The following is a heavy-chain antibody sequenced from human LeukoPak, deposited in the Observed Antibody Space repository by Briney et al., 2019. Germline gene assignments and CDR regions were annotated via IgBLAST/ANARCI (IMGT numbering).Heavy chain of an antibody. D-gene: IGHD5-24*01. Sequence: GGSLRLSCAASGFTFSSYAMSWVRQAPGKGLEWVSAISGGGGSTYYADSVRGRFTISRDNSKNTLYLQMNSLRGEDTAVYYCAKGGYNYFDYWGQGTLVTVSS. CDR1: GFTFSSYA. J-gene: IGHJ4*02. V-gene: IGHV3-23*01. CDR3: AKGGYNYFDY. CDR2: ISGGGGST.